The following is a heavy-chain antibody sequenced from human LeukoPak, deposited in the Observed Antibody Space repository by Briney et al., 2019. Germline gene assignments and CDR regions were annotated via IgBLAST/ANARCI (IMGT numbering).Heavy chain of an antibody. D-gene: IGHD6-19*01. J-gene: IGHJ4*02. CDR2: MNPNSGNT. CDR3: ARVLAGGWYAVDY. V-gene: IGHV1-8*01. Sequence: ASVKVSCKASGYTFTSYDINWVRQATGQGLEWMGWMNPNSGNTGYAQKFQGRVTMTTDTSTSTAYMELRSLRSDDTAVYYGARVLAGGWYAVDYWGQGTLVTVSS. CDR1: GYTFTSYD.